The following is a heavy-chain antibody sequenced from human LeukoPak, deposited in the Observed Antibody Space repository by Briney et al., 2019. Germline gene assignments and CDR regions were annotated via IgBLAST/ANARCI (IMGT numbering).Heavy chain of an antibody. J-gene: IGHJ5*02. D-gene: IGHD3-3*01. Sequence: GGSLRLSCAASGLTFSDSYVTWIRQAPGKGLEWLSYISGTGKTIYFADSLKGRCSVSRDNAKNTVYLQMSDLRAEDTAMYYCARVNFNFGMVIRGWFDPWGQGTPVTVPS. CDR3: ARVNFNFGMVIRGWFDP. CDR2: ISGTGKTI. CDR1: GLTFSDSY. V-gene: IGHV3-11*04.